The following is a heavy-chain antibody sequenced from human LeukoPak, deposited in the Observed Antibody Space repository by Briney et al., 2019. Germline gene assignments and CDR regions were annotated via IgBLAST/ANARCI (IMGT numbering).Heavy chain of an antibody. V-gene: IGHV4-59*08. CDR3: ARLQDNGYSDY. J-gene: IGHJ4*02. CDR1: GGSISNYY. D-gene: IGHD5-24*01. Sequence: NPSETLSLTCTVSGGSISNYYWTWIRQPPGKGLEWIGYIYYTGRTNHNPSLKSRVTISVDMSKNYFSLRLRSVTAADTAVYYCARLQDNGYSDYWGQGALVTVSS. CDR2: IYYTGRT.